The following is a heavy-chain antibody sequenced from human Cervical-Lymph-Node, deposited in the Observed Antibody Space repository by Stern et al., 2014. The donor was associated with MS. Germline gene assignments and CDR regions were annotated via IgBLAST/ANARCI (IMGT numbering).Heavy chain of an antibody. CDR2: ISNREIT. J-gene: IGHJ4*02. Sequence: VQLEESGPGLVKPSETLSLTCSVSGASISSTGYYWGLIRQPPGKGLEWIGSISNREITYNNPPLKSRLTISVDTSKTQISLRLTSLTAADTAVYYCARREGLVTPVLWGQGTLVTVSS. V-gene: IGHV4-39*01. CDR3: ARREGLVTPVL. CDR1: GASISSTGYY. D-gene: IGHD4-23*01.